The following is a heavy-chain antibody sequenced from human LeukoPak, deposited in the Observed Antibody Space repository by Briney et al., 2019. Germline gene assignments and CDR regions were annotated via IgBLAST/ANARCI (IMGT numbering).Heavy chain of an antibody. Sequence: SETLSLTCTVSGGSISSYYWSWLRQPPGKGLEWIGYVYYCGNTNYNPSLRSRVTISVDPSKNQFSLKLSSVTAADTAVYYCAREGGGSSSFSFDPWGQATLVTVSS. D-gene: IGHD2-15*01. V-gene: IGHV4-59*01. CDR3: AREGGGSSSFSFDP. CDR2: VYYCGNT. CDR1: GGSISSYY. J-gene: IGHJ5*02.